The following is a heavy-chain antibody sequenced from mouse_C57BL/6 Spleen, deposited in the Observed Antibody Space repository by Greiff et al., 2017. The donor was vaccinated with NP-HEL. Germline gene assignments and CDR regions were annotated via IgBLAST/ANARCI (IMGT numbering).Heavy chain of an antibody. V-gene: IGHV2-5*01. CDR3: AKMVTTVVGYYAMDY. J-gene: IGHJ4*01. CDR2: IWRGGST. CDR1: GFSLTSYG. Sequence: QVQLKESGPGLVQPSQSLSITCTVSGFSLTSYGVHWVRQSPGKGLEWLGVIWRGGSTDYNAAFMSRLSITKDNAKSQVFFKMNSLQADDTAIYYCAKMVTTVVGYYAMDYWGQGTSVTVSS. D-gene: IGHD1-1*01.